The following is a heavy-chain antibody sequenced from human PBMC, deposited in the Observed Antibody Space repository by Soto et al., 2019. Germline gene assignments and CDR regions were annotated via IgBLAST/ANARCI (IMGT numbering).Heavy chain of an antibody. Sequence: EVQLVESGGGLVQPGRSLRLSCAASGFTFDNYAMHWVRQAPGKGLEWVSGISFNSGSIGYADSVRGRFTISRDDAKNSLYLQMNSLNPEDTAVYHCAKARHSTSWYGLEAALWGQGTLVTVSS. D-gene: IGHD6-13*01. CDR2: ISFNSGSI. V-gene: IGHV3-9*01. CDR3: AKARHSTSWYGLEAAL. CDR1: GFTFDNYA. J-gene: IGHJ4*02.